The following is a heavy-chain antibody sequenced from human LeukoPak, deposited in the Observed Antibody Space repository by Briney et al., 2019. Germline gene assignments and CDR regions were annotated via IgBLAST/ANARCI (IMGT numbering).Heavy chain of an antibody. V-gene: IGHV4-34*01. D-gene: IGHD3-22*01. J-gene: IGHJ6*03. Sequence: SETLSLTCAVYGGSFSGYHWTWIRQSPGKGLEWIGDINPSGSTYYNPSLKSRLTISVDTSKNQFSLKLRSVTAADAAVYYCARGRHDITMIVVVMTSVSYYLDVWGKGTTVTVS. CDR1: GGSFSGYH. CDR2: INPSGST. CDR3: ARGRHDITMIVVVMTSVSYYLDV.